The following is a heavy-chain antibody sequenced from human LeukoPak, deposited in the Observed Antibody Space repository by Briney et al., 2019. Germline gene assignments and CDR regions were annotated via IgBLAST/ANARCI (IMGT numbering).Heavy chain of an antibody. J-gene: IGHJ6*02. D-gene: IGHD2-21*02. Sequence: PGGSLRLSCAASGFTFSSYAMSWVRQAPGKGLEWVSAISGSGGSTYYADSVKGRFTISRDNSKNTLYLQMNSLRAEDTAVYYCAKDHRDPHLYYYYGMDVWGQGTTVTVSS. CDR3: AKDHRDPHLYYYYGMDV. CDR2: ISGSGGST. CDR1: GFTFSSYA. V-gene: IGHV3-23*01.